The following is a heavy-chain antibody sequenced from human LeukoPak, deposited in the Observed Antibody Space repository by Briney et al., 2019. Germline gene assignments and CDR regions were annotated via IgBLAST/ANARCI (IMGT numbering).Heavy chain of an antibody. J-gene: IGHJ4*02. CDR3: ASSIDCSSTSCYDPFDY. D-gene: IGHD2-2*01. Sequence: PGGSLRLSCAASGFTFSSYWMSWVRQAPGKGLEWVANIKQDGSEKYYVDSVKGRFTISRDNAKNSLYLQMNSLRAEDTAVYYCASSIDCSSTSCYDPFDYWGQGTLVTVSS. V-gene: IGHV3-7*01. CDR1: GFTFSSYW. CDR2: IKQDGSEK.